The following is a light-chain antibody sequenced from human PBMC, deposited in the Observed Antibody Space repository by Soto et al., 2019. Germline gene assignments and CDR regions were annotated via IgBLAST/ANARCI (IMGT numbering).Light chain of an antibody. CDR3: QQRHNLPHT. V-gene: IGKV1-33*01. Sequence: DIQMTQSPSSLSASVGDRVTITCQASQDVRKYLSWYQQKARKAPKLLFYDASNLETGVPSRFSGSGSGTDFTFTISSLQPEDIATYYCQQRHNLPHTFGPGTKVDIK. CDR1: QDVRKY. CDR2: DAS. J-gene: IGKJ3*01.